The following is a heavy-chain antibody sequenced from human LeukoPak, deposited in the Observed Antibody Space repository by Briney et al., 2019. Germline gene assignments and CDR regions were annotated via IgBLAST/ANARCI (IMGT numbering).Heavy chain of an antibody. D-gene: IGHD2-15*01. Sequence: PGGSLRLSCAASGFTFSSYTFSTYAMSWVRQAPGKGLEWVSAVSGSGVSTYYADSVKGRFTISRDNSKNTLYLQMNGLRAEDTAVYYCAKGVEDSGIYYYYYRDVWGKGTTVTVSS. V-gene: IGHV3-23*01. CDR2: VSGSGVST. J-gene: IGHJ6*03. CDR1: GFTFSSYTFSTYA. CDR3: AKGVEDSGIYYYYYRDV.